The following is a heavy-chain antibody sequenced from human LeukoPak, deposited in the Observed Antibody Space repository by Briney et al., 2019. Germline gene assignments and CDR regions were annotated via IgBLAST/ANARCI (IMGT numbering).Heavy chain of an antibody. Sequence: ASVKVSCKASGYTFTAYYIHWVRQAPGQGLEWMGWIDPNTGVTNYAQMFQGRVTMTRDKSISTAYMELSRLRFADTAVYYCAREWGYYDSTGAYHGVSWFDSWGQGTLVTVSS. CDR3: AREWGYYDSTGAYHGVSWFDS. V-gene: IGHV1-2*02. CDR1: GYTFTAYY. D-gene: IGHD3-3*01. J-gene: IGHJ5*01. CDR2: IDPNTGVT.